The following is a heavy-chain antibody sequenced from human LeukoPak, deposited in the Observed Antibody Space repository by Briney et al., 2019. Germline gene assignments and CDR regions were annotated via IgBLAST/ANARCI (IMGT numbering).Heavy chain of an antibody. CDR3: ASVSVAGTFDY. Sequence: ASVTVSCKASGYTFTGYYIHWVRQAPGQGLEWMGWISAYNGNTNYAQKLQGRVTMTTDTSTSTAYMELRSLRSDDTAVYYCASVSVAGTFDYWGQGTLVTVSS. V-gene: IGHV1-18*04. J-gene: IGHJ4*02. CDR1: GYTFTGYY. CDR2: ISAYNGNT. D-gene: IGHD6-19*01.